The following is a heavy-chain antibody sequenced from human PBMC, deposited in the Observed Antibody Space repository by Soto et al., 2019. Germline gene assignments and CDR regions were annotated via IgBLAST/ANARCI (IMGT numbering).Heavy chain of an antibody. Sequence: SETLSLTCTVSGGSIRVDDYYWSWIRQRPGKGLEWIGYIYYSGSAYYNPSLERRVTMSVDTSKAQFSLKLSSVTAADTAIYFCAGLRYTRNVSDPSARGNHWFDPWGQGTLVTV. CDR1: GGSIRVDDYY. J-gene: IGHJ5*02. CDR2: IYYSGSA. CDR3: AGLRYTRNVSDPSARGNHWFDP. D-gene: IGHD5-18*01. V-gene: IGHV4-30-4*01.